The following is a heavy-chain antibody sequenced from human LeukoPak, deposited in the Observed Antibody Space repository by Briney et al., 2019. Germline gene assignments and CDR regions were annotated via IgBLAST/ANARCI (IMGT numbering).Heavy chain of an antibody. CDR2: ITTRSDYT. D-gene: IGHD3-9*01. Sequence: GGSLRLSCAAFGFTFDSYSMTWVRQAPGKGLEWISSITTRSDYTYYTDSVEGRFTISRDDAKNSLFLQMNSLRVEDTAIYYCARGGTGSENDCWGQGILVTVSS. J-gene: IGHJ4*02. V-gene: IGHV3-21*01. CDR3: ARGGTGSENDC. CDR1: GFTFDSYS.